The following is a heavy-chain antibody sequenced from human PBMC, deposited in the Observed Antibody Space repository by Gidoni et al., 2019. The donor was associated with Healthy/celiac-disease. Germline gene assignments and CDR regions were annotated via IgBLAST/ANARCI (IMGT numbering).Heavy chain of an antibody. CDR2: NSGSGGST. Sequence: EVPLLESGGGLVQPGGSLRLSCAASGFTVCSYALSWVRQAPGKGLEWVSANSGSGGSTYYADSVKGRFTISRDNSKNTLYLQMNSLRAEDTAVYYCAKDFGSGAEVWYFDLWGRGTLVTVSS. CDR1: GFTVCSYA. V-gene: IGHV3-23*01. D-gene: IGHD3-10*01. J-gene: IGHJ2*01. CDR3: AKDFGSGAEVWYFDL.